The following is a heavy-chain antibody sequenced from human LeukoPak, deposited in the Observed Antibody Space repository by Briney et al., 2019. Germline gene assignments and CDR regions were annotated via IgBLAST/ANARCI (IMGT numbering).Heavy chain of an antibody. V-gene: IGHV1-24*01. CDR2: IRPETGEP. D-gene: IGHD3-10*01. Sequence: ASVKVSCKISGFGLSVLSIHWMRQAPGKGLEWVGGIRPETGEPIFAQKFRGRVTITEDTFTDTGYLELRGLTPEDTAVYYCSTDSGRSYFYFDFWGQGTLVTVSS. CDR3: STDSGRSYFYFDF. J-gene: IGHJ4*02. CDR1: GFGLSVLS.